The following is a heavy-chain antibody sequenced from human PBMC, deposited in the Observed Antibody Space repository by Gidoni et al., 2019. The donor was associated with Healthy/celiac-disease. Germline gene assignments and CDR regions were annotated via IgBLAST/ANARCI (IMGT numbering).Heavy chain of an antibody. D-gene: IGHD6-13*01. V-gene: IGHV3-43D*03. CDR1: SLTFADNA. J-gene: IGHJ6*02. CDR3: AKDLAAAGRGGFYYYYGMDV. Sequence: EVQLVESGGVVVQPGGSLRRSCADSSLTFADNALTCVRQAPGKGLEWVSLISWDVGITDYADSVKGRFTISSDNSKHSLYLQMNSLRAEDTALYYCAKDLAAAGRGGFYYYYGMDVWGQGTTVTVSS. CDR2: ISWDVGIT.